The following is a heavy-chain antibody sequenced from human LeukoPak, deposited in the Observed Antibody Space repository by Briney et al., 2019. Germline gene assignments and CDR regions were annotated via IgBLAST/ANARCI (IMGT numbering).Heavy chain of an antibody. CDR3: AKDLYYYDSSGYYLPDAFDI. Sequence: GGSLRLSCAASGFTFSSYGMHWVRQAPGKGLEWVAFIRYDGSNKYYADSVKGRFTISRDNSKNTLYLQMNSLRAEDTAVYYCAKDLYYYDSSGYYLPDAFDIWGQGTMVTVSS. D-gene: IGHD3-22*01. CDR2: IRYDGSNK. V-gene: IGHV3-30*02. J-gene: IGHJ3*02. CDR1: GFTFSSYG.